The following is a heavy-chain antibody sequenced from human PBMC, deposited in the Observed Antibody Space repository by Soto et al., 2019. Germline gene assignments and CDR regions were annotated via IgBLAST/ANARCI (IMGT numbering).Heavy chain of an antibody. CDR2: ISGSGGST. CDR3: AKSPPSGSSPGYYYYYYMDV. J-gene: IGHJ6*03. CDR1: GFTFSSYA. Sequence: GGSLRLSCAASGFTFSSYAMSWVRQAPGKGLEWVSAISGSGGSTYYADSVKGRFTISRDNSKNTLYLQMNSLRAEDTAVYYCAKSPPSGSSPGYYYYYYMDVWAKGTTVTVSS. D-gene: IGHD6-6*01. V-gene: IGHV3-23*01.